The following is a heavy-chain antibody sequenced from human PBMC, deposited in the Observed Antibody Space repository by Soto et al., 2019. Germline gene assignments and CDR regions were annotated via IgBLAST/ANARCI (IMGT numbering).Heavy chain of an antibody. CDR2: IIPIFGTA. V-gene: IGHV1-69*06. Sequence: QVQLVQSGAEVKKPGSSVKVSCKASGGTFSSYAISWVRQAPGQGLEWMGGIIPIFGTANYAQKFQGRVTITADKSTSTAYMELSSLRSEDTAVYYGARYDFWSGYSKATMDYWGQGTLVTVSS. CDR1: GGTFSSYA. D-gene: IGHD3-3*01. J-gene: IGHJ4*02. CDR3: ARYDFWSGYSKATMDY.